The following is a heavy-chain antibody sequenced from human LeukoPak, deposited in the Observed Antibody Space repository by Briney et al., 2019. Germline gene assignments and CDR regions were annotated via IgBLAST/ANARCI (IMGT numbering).Heavy chain of an antibody. CDR1: GYTFTGYY. CDR3: ARGLPRHREQPEDAFDI. D-gene: IGHD1-14*01. Sequence: ASVKVSCKASGYTFTGYYMHWVRQAPGQGLEWMGWINPNSGGTNYAQKFQGRVTMTRDTSISTAYMELSRLRSDDTAVYYCARGLPRHREQPEDAFDIWGQGTMVTVSS. J-gene: IGHJ3*02. CDR2: INPNSGGT. V-gene: IGHV1-2*02.